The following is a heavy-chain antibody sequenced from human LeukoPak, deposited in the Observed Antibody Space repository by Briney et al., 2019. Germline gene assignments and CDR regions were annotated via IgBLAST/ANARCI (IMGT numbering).Heavy chain of an antibody. CDR2: INSSGGTT. D-gene: IGHD1-26*01. CDR1: GYTFTGYY. Sequence: ASVKVSCKASGYTFTGYYMHWVRQAPGQGLEWMGIINSSGGTTSYAQKFQGRVTMTRDMSTSTVYMKLSSLRSEDTAVYYCARGDDIVGGTSPPFDYWGQGTLVTVSS. CDR3: ARGDDIVGGTSPPFDY. J-gene: IGHJ4*02. V-gene: IGHV1-46*01.